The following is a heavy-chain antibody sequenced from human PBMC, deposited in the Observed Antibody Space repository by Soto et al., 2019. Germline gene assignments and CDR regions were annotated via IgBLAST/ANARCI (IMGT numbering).Heavy chain of an antibody. Sequence: PGGSLRLSCAASGFTFSDYYMSWIRQAPGKGPEWVSYISSSSSYTNYADSVKGRFTISRDNAKNSLYLQMHSLRAEDTAVYYCVKDRRGYYDSSGFDYWGQGTLVTVSS. D-gene: IGHD3-22*01. V-gene: IGHV3-11*06. J-gene: IGHJ4*02. CDR3: VKDRRGYYDSSGFDY. CDR1: GFTFSDYY. CDR2: ISSSSSYT.